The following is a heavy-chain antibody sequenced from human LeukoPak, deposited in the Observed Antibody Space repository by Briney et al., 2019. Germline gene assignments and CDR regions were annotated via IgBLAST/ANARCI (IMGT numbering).Heavy chain of an antibody. Sequence: SETLSLTCTVSGGSISSYYWSWIRQPAGKGLEWIGRICTSGSTNYNPSLKSRVTMSVDTSKNQFSLKLSSVTAADTAVYYCARLTYYDFWSGYPYGMDVWGQGTTVTVSS. J-gene: IGHJ6*02. CDR2: ICTSGST. D-gene: IGHD3-3*01. CDR3: ARLTYYDFWSGYPYGMDV. V-gene: IGHV4-4*07. CDR1: GGSISSYY.